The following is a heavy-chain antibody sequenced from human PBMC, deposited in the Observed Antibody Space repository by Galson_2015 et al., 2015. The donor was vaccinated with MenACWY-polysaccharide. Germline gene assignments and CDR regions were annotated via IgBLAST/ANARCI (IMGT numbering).Heavy chain of an antibody. CDR3: TTDWLAAADPGSFDY. Sequence: SLRLSCAASGFTFSNAWMSWVRRAPGKGLEWVGRIKSKTDGGTTDYAAPVKGRFTISRDDSKNTLYLQMNSLKTEDTAVYYCTTDWLAAADPGSFDYWGQGTLVTVSS. CDR1: GFTFSNAW. CDR2: IKSKTDGGTT. V-gene: IGHV3-15*01. D-gene: IGHD6-13*01. J-gene: IGHJ4*02.